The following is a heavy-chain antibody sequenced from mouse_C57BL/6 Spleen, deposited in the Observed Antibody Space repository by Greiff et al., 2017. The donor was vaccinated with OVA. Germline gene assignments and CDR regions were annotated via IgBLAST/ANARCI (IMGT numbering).Heavy chain of an antibody. Sequence: VQLQQPGAELVRPGASVKLSCTASGFNIKDYYMHWVKQRPEQGLEWIGRIDPEDGDTEYAPKFQGKATMTADTSSNTAYLQLSSLTSEDTAVYYCTTPPDDGSFAYWGQGTLVTVSA. V-gene: IGHV14-1*01. D-gene: IGHD2-3*01. CDR1: GFNIKDYY. CDR3: TTPPDDGSFAY. J-gene: IGHJ3*01. CDR2: IDPEDGDT.